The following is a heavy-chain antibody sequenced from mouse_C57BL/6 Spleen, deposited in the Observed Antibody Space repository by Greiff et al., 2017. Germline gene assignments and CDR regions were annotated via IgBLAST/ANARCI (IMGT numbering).Heavy chain of an antibody. CDR2: IDPSDSYT. D-gene: IGHD2-1*01. J-gene: IGHJ3*01. CDR1: GYTFTSYW. V-gene: IGHV1-59*01. CDR3: ASRRGNWFAY. Sequence: QVHVKQPGAELVRPGTSVKLSCKASGYTFTSYWMHWVKQRPGQGLEWIGVIDPSDSYTNSNQKFKGKATLTVDTSSSTAYMQLSSLTSEDSAVYYCASRRGNWFAYWGQGTLVTVSA.